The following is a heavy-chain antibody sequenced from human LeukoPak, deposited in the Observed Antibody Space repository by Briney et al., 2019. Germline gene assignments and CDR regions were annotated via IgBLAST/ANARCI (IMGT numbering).Heavy chain of an antibody. CDR2: IKQDGSEK. J-gene: IGHJ4*02. CDR3: ARVGLTVGGGLFDY. V-gene: IGHV3-7*03. CDR1: GFTFTGYW. D-gene: IGHD3-10*01. Sequence: PGGSLRLSCAASGFTFTGYWMSWVRQAPGKGLEWVANIKQDGSEKYYVDSVKGRFTVSRDNAKNSLYLEMNRLKADDTAVYYCARVGLTVGGGLFDYWGLGTLVTVSS.